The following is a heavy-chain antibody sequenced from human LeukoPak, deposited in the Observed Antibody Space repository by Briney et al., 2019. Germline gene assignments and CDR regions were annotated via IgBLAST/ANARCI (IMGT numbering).Heavy chain of an antibody. V-gene: IGHV1-69*04. CDR3: ARDAPEVITGN. CDR2: IIPILGIA. J-gene: IGHJ4*02. D-gene: IGHD2-21*01. Sequence: SMKVSCKASGGTFSSYAISWVRQAPGQGLEWMGRIIPILGIANYAQKFQGRVTITADKSTSTAYMELSSLRSEVTAVYYCARDAPEVITGNWGQGTLVTVSS. CDR1: GGTFSSYA.